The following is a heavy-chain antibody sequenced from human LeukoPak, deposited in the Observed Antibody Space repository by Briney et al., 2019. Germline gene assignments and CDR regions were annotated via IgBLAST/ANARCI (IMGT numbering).Heavy chain of an antibody. V-gene: IGHV3-53*01. CDR2: IYSGGIT. Sequence: GGSLRLSCAASGFTVSSTYMSWVRQAPGKGLEWVSLIYSGGITYYADSVKGRFTISRDNSKNTLYLQMNSLRAEDTAVYYCASRTESGYTYGYLDFWGQGTLVTVSS. CDR3: ASRTESGYTYGYLDF. J-gene: IGHJ4*02. CDR1: GFTVSSTY. D-gene: IGHD5-18*01.